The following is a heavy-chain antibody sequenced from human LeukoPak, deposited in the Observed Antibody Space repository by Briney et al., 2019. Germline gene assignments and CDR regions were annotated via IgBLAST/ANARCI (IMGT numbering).Heavy chain of an antibody. J-gene: IGHJ6*03. D-gene: IGHD3-3*01. CDR3: ARDPNDLHYDFWSGYYPNYYYYMDV. CDR2: INTNTGNP. CDR1: GYTFTSYV. Sequence: ASVKVSCKASGYTFTSYVMNWVRRAPGQGLEWMGWINTNTGNPTYAQGFTGRFVFSLDTSVSTAYLQISSLKAEDTAVYYCARDPNDLHYDFWSGYYPNYYYYMDVWGKGTTVTVSS. V-gene: IGHV7-4-1*02.